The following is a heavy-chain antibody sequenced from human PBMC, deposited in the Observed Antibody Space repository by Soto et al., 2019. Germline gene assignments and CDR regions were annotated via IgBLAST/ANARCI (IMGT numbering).Heavy chain of an antibody. CDR2: IYYSGST. Sequence: SETLSLTCTVSGGSISSGDYYWSWIRQPPGKGLEWIGYIYYSGSTNYNPSLKSRVTISVDTSKNQFSLKLSSVTAADTAVYYCARSNSSWYLNYWGQGTLVTVSS. J-gene: IGHJ4*02. V-gene: IGHV4-61*08. D-gene: IGHD6-13*01. CDR3: ARSNSSWYLNY. CDR1: GGSISSGDYY.